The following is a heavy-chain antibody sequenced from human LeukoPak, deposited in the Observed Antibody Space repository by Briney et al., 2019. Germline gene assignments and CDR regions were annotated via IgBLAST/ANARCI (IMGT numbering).Heavy chain of an antibody. D-gene: IGHD2-8*02. V-gene: IGHV3-48*03. CDR2: ISSSGSTI. CDR3: AILSWGMDV. Sequence: GGSLRLSCAASGFTFSSYEMNWVRQAPGKGLEWVSYISSSGSTIYYADSVKGRFTISRDNAKNSLYLQMSSLRAEDTAVYYCAILSWGMDVWGQGTSATVSS. CDR1: GFTFSSYE. J-gene: IGHJ6*02.